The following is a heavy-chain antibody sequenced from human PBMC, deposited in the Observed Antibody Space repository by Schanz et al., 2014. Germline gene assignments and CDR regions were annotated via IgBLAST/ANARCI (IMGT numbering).Heavy chain of an antibody. J-gene: IGHJ4*02. D-gene: IGHD1-26*01. CDR2: IYSGVST. CDR1: GFIVSSTY. V-gene: IGHV3-66*01. Sequence: EVQLVESGGDLVPPGGSQRLSCAASGFIVSSTYMTWVRQAPGKGLEWVSIIYSGVSTYYADSVKGRFTISRDNSKNTLYLQMNSLRGEDTGMYYCATWEPVAGLDYWGRGTLXTVSS. CDR3: ATWEPVAGLDY.